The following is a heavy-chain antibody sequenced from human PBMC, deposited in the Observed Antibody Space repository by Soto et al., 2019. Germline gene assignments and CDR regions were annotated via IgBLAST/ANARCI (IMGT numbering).Heavy chain of an antibody. CDR1: GYTFTSYG. V-gene: IGHV1-18*01. D-gene: IGHD6-19*01. CDR3: EGDDPRCGWYRGNDY. Sequence: QVQLVQSGAEVKKPGASVKVSCKASGYTFTSYGIHWVRQAPGQGLEWMGWISAYNGNTNYAQKLQGRVTMTTDTSTSTAYIELRSLRSDDTAVYYCEGDDPRCGWYRGNDYWGQGTLVTVPS. J-gene: IGHJ4*02. CDR2: ISAYNGNT.